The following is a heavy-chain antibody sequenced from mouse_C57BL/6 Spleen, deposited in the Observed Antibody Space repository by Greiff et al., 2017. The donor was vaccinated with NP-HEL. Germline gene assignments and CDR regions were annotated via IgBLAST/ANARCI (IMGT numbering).Heavy chain of an antibody. J-gene: IGHJ2*01. CDR3: AGGGNCEGGNFDY. CDR1: GFTFKNTY. Sequence: VQLQQSVAELVRPGASVKLSCTASGFTFKNTYMHWVKQRPEQGLEWIGRIDPANGNTKYDPKFQGKATITADTSSNTAYLQLSSLTSEDTAIYYCAGGGNCEGGNFDYWGQGTTLTVSS. V-gene: IGHV14-3*01. CDR2: IDPANGNT. D-gene: IGHD2-1*01.